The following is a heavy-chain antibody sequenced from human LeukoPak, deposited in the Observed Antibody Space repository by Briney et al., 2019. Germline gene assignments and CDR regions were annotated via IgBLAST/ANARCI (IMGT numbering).Heavy chain of an antibody. J-gene: IGHJ5*02. CDR1: GGSISSYY. V-gene: IGHV4-59*08. Sequence: SETLSLTCTVSGGSISSYYWSWIRQPPGKGLEWIGYIYYSGSTNYNPSLKSRVTISVDTSKNQFSLKLSSVTAADTAVYYCARQIYYPQNWFDPWGQGTLVIVSS. CDR2: IYYSGST. D-gene: IGHD3-22*01. CDR3: ARQIYYPQNWFDP.